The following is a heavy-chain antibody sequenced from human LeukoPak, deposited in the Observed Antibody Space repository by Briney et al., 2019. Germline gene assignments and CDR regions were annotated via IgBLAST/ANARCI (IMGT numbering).Heavy chain of an antibody. V-gene: IGHV3-7*01. CDR2: VKEDGSEI. Sequence: PGGSLRLSCAASGFTFSSYWMTWVRQAPGKGLQWVANVKEDGSEIYYVDSVKGRFTISRDNAKNSLYLQMNSLRAEDTALYYCAKGVYSYPSWGQGTLVTVSS. CDR1: GFTFSSYW. D-gene: IGHD3-16*01. J-gene: IGHJ5*02. CDR3: AKGVYSYPS.